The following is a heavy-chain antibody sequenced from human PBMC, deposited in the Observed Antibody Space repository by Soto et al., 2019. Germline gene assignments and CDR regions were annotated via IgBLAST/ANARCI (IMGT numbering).Heavy chain of an antibody. CDR2: ISSGSSYI. D-gene: IGHD2-15*01. CDR1: GFTFSNAG. J-gene: IGHJ6*02. V-gene: IGHV3-21*01. Sequence: WGSLRLCYAAAGFTFSNAGINWVRQAPGKGLEWVSSISSGSSYIYYADSVKGRFTISRDNAKNSLYLQMNSLRAEDTAVYYCARAVMVAATSYYYYGMDVWGQGTTVTVSS. CDR3: ARAVMVAATSYYYYGMDV.